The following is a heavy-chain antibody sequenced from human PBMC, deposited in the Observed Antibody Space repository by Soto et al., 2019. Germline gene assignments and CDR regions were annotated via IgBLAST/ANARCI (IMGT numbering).Heavy chain of an antibody. CDR3: AKQYSSSSKPGWFDP. V-gene: IGHV3-23*01. CDR2: ISGSGGST. D-gene: IGHD6-6*01. J-gene: IGHJ5*02. CDR1: GFTFSSYG. Sequence: PGGSLRLSCAASGFTFSSYGMHWVRQAPGKGLEWVSAISGSGGSTYYADSVKGRFTISRDNSKNTLYLQMNSLRAEDTAVYYCAKQYSSSSKPGWFDPWGQGTLVTVSS.